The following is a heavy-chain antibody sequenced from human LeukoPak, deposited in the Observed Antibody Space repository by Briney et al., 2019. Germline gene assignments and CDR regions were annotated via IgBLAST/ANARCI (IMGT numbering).Heavy chain of an antibody. V-gene: IGHV4-39*07. CDR2: IYYSGST. CDR1: GGSISSSSYY. J-gene: IGHJ6*03. D-gene: IGHD6-13*01. CDR3: ARARYSSSWGDYYYYMDV. Sequence: SETLSLTCTVSGGSISSSSYYWGWIRQPPGKGLEWIGSIYYSGSTYYNPSLKSRVTISVDTSKNQFSLKLSSVTAADTAVYYCARARYSSSWGDYYYYMDVWGKGTTVTISS.